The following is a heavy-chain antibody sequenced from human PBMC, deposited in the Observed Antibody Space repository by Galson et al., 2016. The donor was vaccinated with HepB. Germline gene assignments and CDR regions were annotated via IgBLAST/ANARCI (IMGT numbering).Heavy chain of an antibody. J-gene: IGHJ5*02. CDR1: GFTFSDYY. CDR2: ISSSGRTT. V-gene: IGHV3-11*01. D-gene: IGHD6-19*01. Sequence: SLRLSCAASGFTFSDYYMTWIRQAPGKGLEWVAYISSSGRTTYYADSVKGRFTISRDNPKTSLYLQMNSLRVEDTAVYYCARDWTGYSNGGRFDPWGRGTLVTVSS. CDR3: ARDWTGYSNGGRFDP.